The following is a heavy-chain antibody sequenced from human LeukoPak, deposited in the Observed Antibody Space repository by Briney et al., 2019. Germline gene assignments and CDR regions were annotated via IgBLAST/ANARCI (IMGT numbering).Heavy chain of an antibody. Sequence: GGSLRLSCAASGFTFSSYAMHWVRQAPGKGPEWVAVISYDGSNKYYADSVKGRFTISRDNSKNTLYLQMNSLRAEDTAVYYCARALARFGDFDAWGQGTLVTVSS. CDR3: ARALARFGDFDA. CDR1: GFTFSSYA. V-gene: IGHV3-30-3*01. CDR2: ISYDGSNK. J-gene: IGHJ5*02. D-gene: IGHD3-10*01.